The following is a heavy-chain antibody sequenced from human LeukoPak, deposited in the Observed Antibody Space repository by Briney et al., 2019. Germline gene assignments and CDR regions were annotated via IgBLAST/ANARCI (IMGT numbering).Heavy chain of an antibody. CDR1: GYTFTSYA. CDR2: INAVNGNT. CDR3: ARDRGSMVRGSRWFDP. V-gene: IGHV1-3*01. J-gene: IGHJ5*02. D-gene: IGHD3-10*01. Sequence: ASVKVSCKASGYTFTSYALHWVRQAPGQRLEWMGWINAVNGNTKYSQKFQGRVTITRDTSASTAYMELSSLRSEDTAVYYCARDRGSMVRGSRWFDPWGQGTLVTVSS.